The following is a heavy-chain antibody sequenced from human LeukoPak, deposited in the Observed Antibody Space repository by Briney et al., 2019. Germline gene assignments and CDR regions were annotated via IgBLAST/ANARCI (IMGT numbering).Heavy chain of an antibody. CDR2: IYTSGST. V-gene: IGHV4-4*07. J-gene: IGHJ4*02. CDR1: GGSISSFY. Sequence: PSETLSLTCTVSGGSISSFYWSWIRQPAGKGLEWVGRIYTSGSTNYNPSLRSRVTMSVDTSRNQFSLKLSSVTAADTAVYYCARVFYGDRYYFNYWGQGTLVTVSS. D-gene: IGHD4-17*01. CDR3: ARVFYGDRYYFNY.